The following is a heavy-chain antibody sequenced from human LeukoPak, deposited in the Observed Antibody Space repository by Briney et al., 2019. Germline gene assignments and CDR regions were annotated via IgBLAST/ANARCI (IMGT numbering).Heavy chain of an antibody. CDR1: GYSISSGYY. V-gene: IGHV4-38-2*02. CDR2: IYHSGST. D-gene: IGHD1-1*01. CDR3: ARGSWNDRGTHNDY. J-gene: IGHJ4*02. Sequence: SETLSLTCTVSGYSISSGYYWGWIRQPPGKGLEWIGSIYHSGSTYYNPSLKSRVTISVDTSKNQFSLKLSSVTAADTAVYYCARGSWNDRGTHNDYWGQGTLVTVSS.